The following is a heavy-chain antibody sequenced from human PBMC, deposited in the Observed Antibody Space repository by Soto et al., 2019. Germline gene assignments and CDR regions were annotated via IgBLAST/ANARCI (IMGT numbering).Heavy chain of an antibody. CDR1: GFTFSSYG. V-gene: IGHV3-30*18. CDR2: ISYDGSNK. D-gene: IGHD6-13*01. J-gene: IGHJ4*02. Sequence: GGSLRLSCAASGFTFSSYGMHWVRQAPGRGLEWVAVISYDGSNKYYADSVKGRFTISRDNSKNTLYLQMNSLRAEDTAVYYCAKDRGGQQLPPYFDYWGQGTLVTVSS. CDR3: AKDRGGQQLPPYFDY.